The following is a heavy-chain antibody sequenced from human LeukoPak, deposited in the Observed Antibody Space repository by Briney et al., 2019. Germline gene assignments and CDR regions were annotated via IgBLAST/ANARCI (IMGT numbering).Heavy chain of an antibody. J-gene: IGHJ4*02. CDR2: ISSDGSIK. CDR1: KFTFSHYG. CDR3: AKERYSSSWYPPFDY. V-gene: IGHV3-30*18. Sequence: GGSLRLSCTASKFTFSHYGMQWVRQAPGKGLEWVAVISSDGSIKVYADSVKGRFTLSRDNSINTVDLQMNSLRAEDTAVYYCAKERYSSSWYPPFDYWGQGTLVTVSS. D-gene: IGHD6-13*01.